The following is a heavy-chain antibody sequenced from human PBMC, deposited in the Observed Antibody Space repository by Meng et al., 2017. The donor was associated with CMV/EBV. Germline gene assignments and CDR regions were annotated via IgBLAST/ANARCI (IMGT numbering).Heavy chain of an antibody. CDR3: ARGPEVDYGDYVGLDY. J-gene: IGHJ4*02. CDR1: GGSISSYY. V-gene: IGHV4-4*07. Sequence: VQVPDWGSGVVKPSDTLVHPCTASGGSISSYYWSWIRQPAGKGLEWIGRIYTSGSTNYNPSLKSRVTMSVDTSKNQFSLKLSSVTAADTAVYYCARGPEVDYGDYVGLDYWGQGTLVTVSS. CDR2: IYTSGST. D-gene: IGHD4-17*01.